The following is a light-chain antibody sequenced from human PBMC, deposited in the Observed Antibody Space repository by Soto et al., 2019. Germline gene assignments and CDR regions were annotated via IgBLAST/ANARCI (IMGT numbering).Light chain of an antibody. Sequence: EIVMTQSPATLSVSPGERATLSCRASQSVSSNLAWYQQKPGQAPRLLIYDAPTRATGIPARFSGSGSGTEFTLTISSLQSEDFAVYYCQQYNNWPPAYTFGQGTKLEIK. J-gene: IGKJ2*01. CDR1: QSVSSN. CDR3: QQYNNWPPAYT. V-gene: IGKV3D-15*01. CDR2: DAP.